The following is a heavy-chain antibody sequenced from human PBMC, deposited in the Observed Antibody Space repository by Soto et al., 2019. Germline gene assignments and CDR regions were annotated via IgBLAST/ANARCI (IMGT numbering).Heavy chain of an antibody. J-gene: IGHJ4*02. CDR1: GGSISSGGYY. V-gene: IGHV4-31*03. D-gene: IGHD5-12*01. CDR2: IYYSGST. Sequence: SETLSLTCTVSGGSISSGGYYWSWIRQHPGKGLEWIGYIYYSGSTYYNTSLKSRVTISVDTSKNQFSLKLSSVTAADTAVYYCARADSGYDTDFDYWGQGTLVTVSS. CDR3: ARADSGYDTDFDY.